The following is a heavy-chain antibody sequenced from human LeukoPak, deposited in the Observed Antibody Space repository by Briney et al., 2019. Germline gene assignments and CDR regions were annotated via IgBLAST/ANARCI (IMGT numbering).Heavy chain of an antibody. J-gene: IGHJ4*02. CDR1: GYTFTSYG. V-gene: IGHV1-2*02. Sequence: ASVKASCKASGYTFTSYGISWVRQAPGQGLEWMGWINPNSGGTNYAQKFQGRVTMTRDTSISTAYMELSRLRSDDTAVYYCARAPVGGTLTRFDYWGQGTLVTVSS. CDR2: INPNSGGT. D-gene: IGHD3-10*01. CDR3: ARAPVGGTLTRFDY.